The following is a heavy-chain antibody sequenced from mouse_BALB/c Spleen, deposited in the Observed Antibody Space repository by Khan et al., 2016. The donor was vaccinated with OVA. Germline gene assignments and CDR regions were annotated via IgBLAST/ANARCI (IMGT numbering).Heavy chain of an antibody. CDR1: GYTFTTAG. CDR3: ARGGAAFYRNDGGAMDY. Sequence: QIQLVQSGPELKKPGETVRISCKASGYTFTTAGMQWVQKMPGKGLKWIGWINTHSGVPKYAEDFKGRFAFSLETSASTVYLQITNLKNEDTATYCRARGGAAFYRNDGGAMDYWGQGTSVTVSS. CDR2: INTHSGVP. J-gene: IGHJ4*01. D-gene: IGHD2-14*01. V-gene: IGHV9-4*02.